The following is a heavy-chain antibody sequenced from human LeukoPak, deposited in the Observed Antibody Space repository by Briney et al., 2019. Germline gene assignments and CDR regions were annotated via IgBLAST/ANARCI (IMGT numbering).Heavy chain of an antibody. CDR1: GHSISSSGHY. CDR3: ARHRRGEPFDP. Sequence: SETLSLTCTVSGHSISSSGHYWGWVRQPPGKGLGWSGTMYCGGSNYYNPFLKSRVTISVDTTKNQFTVKLSSVTAEDAAVYYCARHRRGEPFDPWGQGTLVTVSS. CDR2: MYCGGSN. V-gene: IGHV4-39*01. D-gene: IGHD3-16*01. J-gene: IGHJ5*02.